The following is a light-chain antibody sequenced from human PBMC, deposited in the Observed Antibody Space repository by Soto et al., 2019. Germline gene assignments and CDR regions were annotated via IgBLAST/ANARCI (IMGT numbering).Light chain of an antibody. CDR3: QTWGTGNLV. J-gene: IGLJ2*01. CDR2: LNSDGSH. CDR1: SGHSSYA. Sequence: QSVLTQSPSASASLGASVKLTCTLSSGHSSYAIAWHQQQPEKGPRYLMKLNSDGSHSKGDGIPDRFSGSSSGAERYLTISSLQSEDEADYYCQTWGTGNLVFGGGPKVTVL. V-gene: IGLV4-69*01.